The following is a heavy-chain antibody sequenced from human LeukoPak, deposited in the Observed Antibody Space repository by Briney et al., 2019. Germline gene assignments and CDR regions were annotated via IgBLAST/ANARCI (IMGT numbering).Heavy chain of an antibody. CDR1: GFTFSNYG. V-gene: IGHV3-30*18. Sequence: GGSLRLSCTASGFTFSNYGMHWVRQAPGKGLEGGAVISYDGSNKYYADSVKGRFTISRDNSKNTLYLQMNSLRAEDTAVYYCAKELPDYIVVVPAAIAEYYFDYWGQGTLVTVSS. D-gene: IGHD2-2*02. CDR2: ISYDGSNK. CDR3: AKELPDYIVVVPAAIAEYYFDY. J-gene: IGHJ4*02.